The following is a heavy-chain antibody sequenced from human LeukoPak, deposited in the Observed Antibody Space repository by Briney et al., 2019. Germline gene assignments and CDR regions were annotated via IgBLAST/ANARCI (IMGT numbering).Heavy chain of an antibody. Sequence: SETLSLTCAVYGGSLSGYYWSWIRQSPWKGLEWIGEINHGGSTNYNPSLKSRVTMSVDTSKNHFSLKLSSVTAADTAVYFCAREGRMSMGIEYWGQGTLVNVSS. CDR1: GGSLSGYY. CDR2: INHGGST. J-gene: IGHJ4*02. V-gene: IGHV4-34*01. D-gene: IGHD2-21*01. CDR3: AREGRMSMGIEY.